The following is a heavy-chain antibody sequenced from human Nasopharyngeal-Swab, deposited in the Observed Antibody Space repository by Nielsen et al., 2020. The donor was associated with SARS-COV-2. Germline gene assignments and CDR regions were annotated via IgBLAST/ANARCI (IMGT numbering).Heavy chain of an antibody. CDR3: ARENDYADEYYFDY. CDR1: GFSFSNYA. D-gene: IGHD4-17*01. V-gene: IGHV3-33*08. CDR2: IWYDGSNK. Sequence: GESLKISCAASGFSFSNYAMHWVRQAPGKGLEWVAVIWYDGSNKYYADSVKGRFTISRDNSKNTLYLQMNSLRAEDTAVYYCARENDYADEYYFDYWGQGTLVTVSS. J-gene: IGHJ4*02.